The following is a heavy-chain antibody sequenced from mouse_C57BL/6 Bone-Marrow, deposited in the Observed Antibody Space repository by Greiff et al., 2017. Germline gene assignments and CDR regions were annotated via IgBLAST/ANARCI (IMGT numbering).Heavy chain of an antibody. CDR1: GYTFTSYW. CDR2: IYPGSGST. CDR3: ARPYCSNYWDFDV. V-gene: IGHV1-55*01. J-gene: IGHJ1*03. D-gene: IGHD2-5*01. Sequence: QVQLQQPGAELVKPGASVKMSCKASGYTFTSYWITWVKQRPGQGLEWIGDIYPGSGSTNYNEKFKSKATLTVDTASSTAYMQLSSLTSEDSAVYYCARPYCSNYWDFDVWGTGTTVTVSS.